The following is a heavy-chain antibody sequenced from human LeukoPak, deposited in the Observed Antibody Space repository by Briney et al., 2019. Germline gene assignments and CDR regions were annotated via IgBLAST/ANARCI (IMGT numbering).Heavy chain of an antibody. Sequence: SETLSLTCTVSGGSISSYYWSWIRQPPGKGLEWMGYIYYSGSTNYNPSLKSRVTISVDTSKNQFSLKLSSVTAADTAVYYCAGLNYYYDSSGYRSYFDYWGQGTLVTVSS. CDR2: IYYSGST. CDR3: AGLNYYYDSSGYRSYFDY. J-gene: IGHJ4*02. CDR1: GGSISSYY. V-gene: IGHV4-59*01. D-gene: IGHD3-22*01.